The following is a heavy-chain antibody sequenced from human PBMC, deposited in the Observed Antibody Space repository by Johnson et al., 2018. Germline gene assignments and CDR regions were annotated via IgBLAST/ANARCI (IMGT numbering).Heavy chain of an antibody. CDR2: MDYNGKSS. D-gene: IGHD1-26*01. V-gene: IGHV4-59*01. CDR1: GGSITNYY. CDR3: ARVSYSREFFYYLDV. Sequence: QVQLQESGPGLVKPSETLSLTCTVSGGSITNYYWNWIRQSPGKGLEWIGLMDYNGKSSDSNPSLKRRGTLSVDTSRNLFSLKLSSVTAADTAVYYCARVSYSREFFYYLDVGGNGTTVTV. J-gene: IGHJ6*03.